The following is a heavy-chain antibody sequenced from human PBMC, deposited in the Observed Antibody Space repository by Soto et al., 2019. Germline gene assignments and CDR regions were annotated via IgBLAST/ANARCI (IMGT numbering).Heavy chain of an antibody. CDR2: ISGSGGST. J-gene: IGHJ4*02. CDR3: AKGDDIVVVVAESSLTNYFDY. Sequence: GGSLRLSCAASGFTFSSYAMSWVRQAPGKGLEWVSAISGSGGSTYYADSVKGRFTISRDNSKNTLYLQMNSLRAEDTAVYYCAKGDDIVVVVAESSLTNYFDYWGQGTLVTVSS. V-gene: IGHV3-23*01. CDR1: GFTFSSYA. D-gene: IGHD2-15*01.